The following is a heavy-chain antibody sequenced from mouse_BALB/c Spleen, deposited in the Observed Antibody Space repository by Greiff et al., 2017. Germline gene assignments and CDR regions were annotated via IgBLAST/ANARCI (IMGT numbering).Heavy chain of an antibody. CDR3: TRCYYGSRLDY. V-gene: IGHV1S22*01. CDR1: GYTFTSYW. Sequence: LKQPGSELVRPGASVKLSCKASGYTFTSYWMHWVKQRPGQGLEWIGNIYPGSGSTNYDEKFKSKATLTVDTSSSTAYMQLSSLTSEDSAVYYCTRCYYGSRLDYWGQGTTLTVSS. J-gene: IGHJ2*01. CDR2: IYPGSGST. D-gene: IGHD1-2*01.